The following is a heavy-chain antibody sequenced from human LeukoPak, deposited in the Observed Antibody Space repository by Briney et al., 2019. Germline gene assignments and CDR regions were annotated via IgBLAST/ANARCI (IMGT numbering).Heavy chain of an antibody. CDR2: ISSNGGST. Sequence: GGSLRLSCAASGFTFSSYAMHWVRQAPGKGLEYVSAISSNGGSTYYANSVKGRFTISRDNSKNTLYLQMGSLRAEDMAVYYCARRREYYYYMDVWGKGTTVTVSS. V-gene: IGHV3-64*01. CDR3: ARRREYYYYMDV. J-gene: IGHJ6*03. CDR1: GFTFSSYA.